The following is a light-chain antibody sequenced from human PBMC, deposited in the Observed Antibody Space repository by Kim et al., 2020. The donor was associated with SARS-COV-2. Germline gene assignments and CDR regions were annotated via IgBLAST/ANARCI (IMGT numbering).Light chain of an antibody. J-gene: IGKJ2*01. V-gene: IGKV1-39*01. CDR1: QSITNY. CDR3: QQSYSTPYT. CDR2: TVS. Sequence: DIQMIQSPSSLSASVRDRVTITCRSSQSITNYLNWYQQRPGKAPKLLIHTVSTLQSGVPSRFSGSGSGTEFTLTISSLQPDDFATYFCQQSYSTPYTFGQGTKLEI.